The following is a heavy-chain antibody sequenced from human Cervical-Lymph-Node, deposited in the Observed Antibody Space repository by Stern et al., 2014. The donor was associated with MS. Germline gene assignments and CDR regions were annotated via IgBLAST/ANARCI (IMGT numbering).Heavy chain of an antibody. CDR1: GFTFSTYW. CDR2: INSDESST. J-gene: IGHJ3*02. Sequence: VQLVESGGGLVQPGGSLRLSCAVSGFTFSTYWMHWVRQAPGQGLVWVSRINSDESSTTYADSVKGRYSISRDNDKNTLYLQMNSLRAEDTAVYYCARGVMVAATYAYDIWGQGTMVTISS. V-gene: IGHV3-74*02. D-gene: IGHD2-15*01. CDR3: ARGVMVAATYAYDI.